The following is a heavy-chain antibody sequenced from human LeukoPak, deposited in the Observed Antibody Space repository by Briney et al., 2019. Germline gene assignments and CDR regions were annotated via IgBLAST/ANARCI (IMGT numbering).Heavy chain of an antibody. CDR3: ARERGCSSTSCPYYFDY. J-gene: IGHJ4*02. CDR1: GGTFSSYA. V-gene: IGHV1-69*06. Sequence: SVKVSCKASGGTFSSYAISWVRQAPGQGLEWMGGIIPIFGTANYAQKFQGRVTITADKSTSTAYIELSSLRSEDTAVYYCARERGCSSTSCPYYFDYWGQGTLVTVSS. CDR2: IIPIFGTA. D-gene: IGHD2-2*01.